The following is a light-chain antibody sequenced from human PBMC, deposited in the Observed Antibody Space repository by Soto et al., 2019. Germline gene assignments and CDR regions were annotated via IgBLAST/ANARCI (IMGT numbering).Light chain of an antibody. CDR1: QSVSNY. CDR3: QQSLRTPLT. J-gene: IGKJ3*01. V-gene: IGKV1-39*01. Sequence: DIQMTQSPSSLSASVGDRVTITCRASQSVSNYLNWYQQKPGKGPKLLIYAASTLQSGVPSRISGSGSGTDFTLTISSLQPEDFATYYCQQSLRTPLTFGPGTKVDVK. CDR2: AAS.